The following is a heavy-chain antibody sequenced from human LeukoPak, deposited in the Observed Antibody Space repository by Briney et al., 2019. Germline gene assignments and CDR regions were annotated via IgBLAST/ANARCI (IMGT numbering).Heavy chain of an antibody. CDR1: GGSISSYY. Sequence: SETLSLTCTVPGGSISSYYWSWIRQPAGKGLEWIGRIYTSGSTNYNPSLKSRVTMSVDTSKNQFSLKLSSVTAADTAVYYCARDNKDDILTGYYPPYYYYMDVWGKGTTVTISS. D-gene: IGHD3-9*01. V-gene: IGHV4-4*07. CDR2: IYTSGST. CDR3: ARDNKDDILTGYYPPYYYYMDV. J-gene: IGHJ6*03.